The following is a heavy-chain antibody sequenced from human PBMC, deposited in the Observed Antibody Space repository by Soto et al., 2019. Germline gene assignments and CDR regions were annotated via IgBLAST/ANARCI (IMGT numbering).Heavy chain of an antibody. D-gene: IGHD4-17*01. V-gene: IGHV4-59*08. J-gene: IGHJ5*02. Sequence: QVQLQESGPGLVKPSETLSLTCTVSGGSISSYYWSWIRQPPGKGLEWIGYIYYSGTTNYNPSLRRRVTISVDTSKNQFSLKLTSVTAADPAVYYCVSSSLDGDLTWFDPWGQGTLVTVSS. CDR3: VSSSLDGDLTWFDP. CDR1: GGSISSYY. CDR2: IYYSGTT.